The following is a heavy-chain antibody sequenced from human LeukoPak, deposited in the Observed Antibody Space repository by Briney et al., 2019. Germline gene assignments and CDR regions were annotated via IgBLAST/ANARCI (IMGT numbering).Heavy chain of an antibody. Sequence: PSETLSLTCTVSGGSISSGDYYWSWIRQPPGKGLEWIGYIYYSGSTYYNPSLKSRVTISVDTSKNQFSLKLSSVTAADTAVYYCARYSTYGDYPIFDYWGQGTLVTVSS. J-gene: IGHJ4*02. CDR3: ARYSTYGDYPIFDY. V-gene: IGHV4-30-4*01. CDR1: GGSISSGDYY. CDR2: IYYSGST. D-gene: IGHD4-17*01.